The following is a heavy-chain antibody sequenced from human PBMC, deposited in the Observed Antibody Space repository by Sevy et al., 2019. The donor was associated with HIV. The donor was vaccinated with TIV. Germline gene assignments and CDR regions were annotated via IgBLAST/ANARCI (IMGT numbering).Heavy chain of an antibody. Sequence: GGSLRLSCAASGFIFSNYGMHWVRQAPGKGLEWVAVISSDGSDRDYADSVKGRFTISRDNSKDTLDLQMNSLRADDTAMYYCANSWGRYDGSSWIYYYYDMNVWGQGTKVTVSS. D-gene: IGHD6-13*01. CDR1: GFIFSNYG. CDR3: ANSWGRYDGSSWIYYYYDMNV. V-gene: IGHV3-30*18. CDR2: ISSDGSDR. J-gene: IGHJ6*02.